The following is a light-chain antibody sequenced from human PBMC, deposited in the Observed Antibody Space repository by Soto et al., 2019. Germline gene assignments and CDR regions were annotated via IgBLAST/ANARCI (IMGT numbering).Light chain of an antibody. Sequence: EVVLTQSPATLSLSPGERATLSCRASQTVGGHFAWYQQKPGQAPRLLISETSNRATGIPGRFSGSGSGTDVTLTISSLEPEDFAVYYCQQRSNWPLYTFGQGTKLEIK. V-gene: IGKV3-11*01. J-gene: IGKJ2*01. CDR1: QTVGGH. CDR3: QQRSNWPLYT. CDR2: ETS.